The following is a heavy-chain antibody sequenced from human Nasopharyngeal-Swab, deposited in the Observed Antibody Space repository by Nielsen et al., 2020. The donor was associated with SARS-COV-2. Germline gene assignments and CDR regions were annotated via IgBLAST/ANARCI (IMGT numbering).Heavy chain of an antibody. CDR2: ISSSGSYM. CDR3: ASDSRY. D-gene: IGHD2-2*01. CDR1: GFTFSDYT. V-gene: IGHV3-21*01. J-gene: IGHJ4*02. Sequence: GESLKISCAASGFTFSDYTMNWVRQAPGQGLEWVSSISSSGSYMYYTDSVKGRFTMSRDNDKNSLYLQMNSLRADDTAVYYCASDSRYSGQGTLVTVSS.